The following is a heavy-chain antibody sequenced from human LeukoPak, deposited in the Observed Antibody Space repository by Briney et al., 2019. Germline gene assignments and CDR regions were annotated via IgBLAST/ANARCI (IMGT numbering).Heavy chain of an antibody. CDR3: VKDAPNGPIDY. V-gene: IGHV3-9*01. J-gene: IGHJ4*02. D-gene: IGHD4-17*01. CDR2: ITPNSGGV. Sequence: PGGSLRLSCAASGFTFDNYVMHWVRLVPGKGLECVSSITPNSGGVGYAASVKGRFTISRDNARNSLYLQMNSLKAEDTALYYFVKDAPNGPIDYWGQGTLVTVSS. CDR1: GFTFDNYV.